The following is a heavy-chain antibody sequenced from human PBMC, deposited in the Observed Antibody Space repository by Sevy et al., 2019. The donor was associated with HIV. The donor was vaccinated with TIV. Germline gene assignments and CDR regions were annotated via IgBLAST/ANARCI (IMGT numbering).Heavy chain of an antibody. D-gene: IGHD6-13*01. CDR3: VRAIAADGSF. Sequence: GGSLRLSCVASGFTLNSYWMSWVRQAPGKGLEWVANIKQDGSVKYYVYSVKGRFTISRDNARNLLYLQMTSLRVEDTALYYCVRAIAADGSFWGQGTLVTVSS. CDR1: GFTLNSYW. V-gene: IGHV3-7*01. CDR2: IKQDGSVK. J-gene: IGHJ4*02.